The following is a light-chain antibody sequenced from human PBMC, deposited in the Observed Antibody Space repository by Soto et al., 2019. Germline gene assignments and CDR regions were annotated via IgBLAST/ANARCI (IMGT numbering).Light chain of an antibody. CDR1: QSVSSNN. CDR2: GAS. Sequence: EIVLTQSPGTLSLSPGETATLSCRASQSVSSNNLAWYHQKPGQTPRLLIYGASNRATGIPDRFSGSGSGTDFTLTISRLEPDDFAVYYCQQYDNSITFGQGTRLEIE. CDR3: QQYDNSIT. V-gene: IGKV3-20*01. J-gene: IGKJ5*01.